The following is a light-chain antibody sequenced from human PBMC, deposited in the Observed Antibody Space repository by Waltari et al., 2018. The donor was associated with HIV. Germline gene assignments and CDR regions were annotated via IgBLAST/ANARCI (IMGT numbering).Light chain of an antibody. V-gene: IGKV3-11*01. Sequence: EIVLTQSPATLSLSPGESATLSCRASQTISGYLAWYQQRPGQAPRLLMYEASNRAAGIPARFNGGGSGTEFTLTISSLEAEDSAVYYCQERTNWPQYTFGQGTKLEIK. J-gene: IGKJ2*01. CDR2: EAS. CDR1: QTISGY. CDR3: QERTNWPQYT.